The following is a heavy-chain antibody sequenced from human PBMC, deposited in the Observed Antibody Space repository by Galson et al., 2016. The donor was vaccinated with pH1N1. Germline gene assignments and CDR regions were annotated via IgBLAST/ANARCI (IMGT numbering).Heavy chain of an antibody. CDR2: INEDGRKI. D-gene: IGHD5-12*01. J-gene: IGHJ4*02. CDR1: GFSLSSFW. V-gene: IGHV3-7*01. Sequence: SLRLSCAASGFSLSSFWMTWVRQAPEKGLEWVANINEDGRKIYYVDSVKGRFTISRDNAKNSLYLQMNSLRDEDTAVYYCARSIGNIGAHWGQGTLVIVSS. CDR3: ARSIGNIGAH.